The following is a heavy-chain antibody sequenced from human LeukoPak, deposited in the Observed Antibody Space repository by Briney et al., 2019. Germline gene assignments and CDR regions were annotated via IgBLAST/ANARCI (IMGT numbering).Heavy chain of an antibody. J-gene: IGHJ4*02. D-gene: IGHD6-13*01. CDR1: GFTFSSYA. Sequence: GGSLRLSCAASGFTFSSYAMSWVRQAPGKGLEWVSAISGSGGSTYYTDSVKGRFTISRDNSKNTLYLQMNSLRAEDTAVYYCAREGSWSSPPCYFDFWGQGTLVTVSS. V-gene: IGHV3-23*01. CDR3: AREGSWSSPPCYFDF. CDR2: ISGSGGST.